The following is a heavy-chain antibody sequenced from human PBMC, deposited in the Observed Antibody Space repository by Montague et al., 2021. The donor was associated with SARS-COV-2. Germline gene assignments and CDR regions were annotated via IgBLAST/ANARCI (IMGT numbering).Heavy chain of an antibody. J-gene: IGHJ4*02. V-gene: IGHV4-59*08. CDR1: GGSISSYY. CDR2: VLYNKGT. Sequence: SETLSLTCTVSGGSISSYYWSWIRQPAGKGLEWVGDVLYNKGTNFNPSLKSRVAISVDTSKNQFSLRLTSVTAADTAFYYCVRHTHYDGLNGPPDFWGRGTLVTVSS. CDR3: VRHTHYDGLNGPPDF. D-gene: IGHD3-9*01.